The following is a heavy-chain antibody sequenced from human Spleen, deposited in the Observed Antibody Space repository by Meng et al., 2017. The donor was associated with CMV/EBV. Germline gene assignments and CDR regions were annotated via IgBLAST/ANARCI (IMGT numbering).Heavy chain of an antibody. V-gene: IGHV3-7*04. CDR2: INQDGSQK. Sequence: GGSLRLSCAASRFTFTTFSVHWVRQAPGKGLEWVANINQDGSQKNYVDSVKGRFTISRDNAKNSLFLQMNSLRAEDTAVYYCARVAAAGRGMDVWGPGTTVTVSS. CDR3: ARVAAAGRGMDV. CDR1: RFTFTTFS. J-gene: IGHJ6*02. D-gene: IGHD6-13*01.